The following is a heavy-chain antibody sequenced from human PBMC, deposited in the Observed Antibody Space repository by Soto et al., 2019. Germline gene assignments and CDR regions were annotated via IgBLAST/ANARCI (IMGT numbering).Heavy chain of an antibody. CDR3: ARRWGEGMVDS. CDR1: GGSISSSNW. Sequence: QVQLQESGPGLVKPSGTLSLTCAVSGGSISSSNWWSWVRQPPGKGLQWIGEIYHSGSTNYIPSLKSRVTISGDKSRNQFSLKLSSVAAADTAVYYCARRWGEGMVDSWGQGTLVTVSS. CDR2: IYHSGST. J-gene: IGHJ4*02. V-gene: IGHV4-4*02. D-gene: IGHD3-10*01.